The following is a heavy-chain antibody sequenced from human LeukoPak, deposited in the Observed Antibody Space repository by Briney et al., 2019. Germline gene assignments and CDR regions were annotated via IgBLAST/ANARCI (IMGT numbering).Heavy chain of an antibody. D-gene: IGHD4-17*01. J-gene: IGHJ4*02. V-gene: IGHV3-9*01. CDR3: AKRSGTTRQGYFDY. CDR2: ISWSSASI. CDR1: GFIFEDYA. Sequence: GGSLRLSCAASGFIFEDYAMHWVRLVPGKGLEWVSGISWSSASIAYADSVQGRFTISRDNAKNSLYLQMNSLRAEDTALYYCAKRSGTTRQGYFDYWGQGTLVTVSS.